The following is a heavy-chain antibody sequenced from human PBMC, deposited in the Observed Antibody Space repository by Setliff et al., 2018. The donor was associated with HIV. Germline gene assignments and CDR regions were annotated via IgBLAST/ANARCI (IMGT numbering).Heavy chain of an antibody. V-gene: IGHV4-4*07. D-gene: IGHD5-12*01. CDR1: GGSISSYY. CDR3: AREIWGQVAHVPYGMDV. CDR2: FYTSGST. Sequence: SETLSLTCTVSGGSISSYYWSWIRRPAGKGLEWIGRFYTSGSTNYNPSLKSRVTMSVDTSKNQFSLKVRYVTATDTAIYYCAREIWGQVAHVPYGMDVWG. J-gene: IGHJ6*01.